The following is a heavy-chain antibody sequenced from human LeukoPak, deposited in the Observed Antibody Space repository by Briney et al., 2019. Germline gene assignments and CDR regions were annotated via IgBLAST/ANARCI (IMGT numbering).Heavy chain of an antibody. J-gene: IGHJ4*02. D-gene: IGHD5-24*01. CDR3: ARDWAYKIDY. Sequence: QTGGSLRLSCETAGFTFSSYVMHWVRRTPGKGLVWVSRISHDGIISYADSVKGRFTISRDNAKNTLILQMNSLRVEDTAVYYCARDWAYKIDYWGRGTLVTVSS. CDR1: GFTFSSYV. V-gene: IGHV3-74*01. CDR2: ISHDGII.